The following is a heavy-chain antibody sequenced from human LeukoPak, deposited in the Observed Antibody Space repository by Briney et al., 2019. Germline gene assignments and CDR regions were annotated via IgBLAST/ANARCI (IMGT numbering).Heavy chain of an antibody. V-gene: IGHV4-38-2*02. CDR3: ARAYSSSWYFNRFDP. J-gene: IGHJ5*02. Sequence: PSETLSLTCTVSGYSISSGYFWGWIRQPPGKGLEWIGTIYNSGSTYYNASLESRVTISVDTSKNQFSLKLSSVTAADTAVYYCARAYSSSWYFNRFDPWGQGTLVTVSS. CDR2: IYNSGST. D-gene: IGHD6-13*01. CDR1: GYSISSGYF.